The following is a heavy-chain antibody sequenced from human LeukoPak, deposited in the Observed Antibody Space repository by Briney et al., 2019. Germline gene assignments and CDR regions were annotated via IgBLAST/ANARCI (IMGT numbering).Heavy chain of an antibody. J-gene: IGHJ3*02. D-gene: IGHD1-26*01. CDR3: AREGSGSYPGDAFDI. CDR2: IIPIFDAP. CDR1: GGTFSTYG. V-gene: IGHV1-69*06. Sequence: SVKVSCKASGGTFSTYGINWVRQAPGQGLEWMGGIIPIFDAPHYAQRFQGRVTITADKSANTAYLELSSLRSEDTAVYYCAREGSGSYPGDAFDIWGQGTMVTVSS.